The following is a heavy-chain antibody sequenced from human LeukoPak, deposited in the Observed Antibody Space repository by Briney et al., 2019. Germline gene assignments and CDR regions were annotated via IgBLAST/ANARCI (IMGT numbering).Heavy chain of an antibody. V-gene: IGHV3-11*01. CDR1: GFTFSDYY. CDR3: ARRTVTRDWYFDL. CDR2: ISSSGTTI. J-gene: IGHJ2*01. D-gene: IGHD4-17*01. Sequence: GGSLRLSCAASGFTFSDYYMSWIRQAPGKGLEWVSYISSSGTTIYYADSVKGRFTISRDNAKNSLYLQMNSLRAEDTAVYYCARRTVTRDWYFDLWGRGTLVTVSS.